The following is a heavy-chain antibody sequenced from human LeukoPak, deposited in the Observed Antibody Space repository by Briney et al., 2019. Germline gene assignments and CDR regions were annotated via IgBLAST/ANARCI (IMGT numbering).Heavy chain of an antibody. Sequence: ASVKVSCKASGYTFTSYDINWVRQATGQGLEWMGWMNPNSGNTGYAQKFRGRVTITRNTSISTAYMELSSLRSEDTAVYYCARFQGIAAAGGDYWGQGTLVTVSS. V-gene: IGHV1-8*03. CDR2: MNPNSGNT. CDR1: GYTFTSYD. CDR3: ARFQGIAAAGGDY. D-gene: IGHD6-13*01. J-gene: IGHJ4*02.